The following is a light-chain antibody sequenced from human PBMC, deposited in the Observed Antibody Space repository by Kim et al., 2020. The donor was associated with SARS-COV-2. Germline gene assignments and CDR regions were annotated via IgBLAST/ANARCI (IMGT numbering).Light chain of an antibody. CDR1: RRVRGSD. CDR3: HVYGSSPAKLT. Sequence: ERSTHSCRAGRRVRGSDLAWYQQKPGQAPRLLIYGAFSRATGIPGRFSSSGSRTDFTLTISRLEPEEFAVYYCHVYGSSPAKLTFGGWAKLEI. J-gene: IGKJ4*01. V-gene: IGKV3-20*01. CDR2: GAF.